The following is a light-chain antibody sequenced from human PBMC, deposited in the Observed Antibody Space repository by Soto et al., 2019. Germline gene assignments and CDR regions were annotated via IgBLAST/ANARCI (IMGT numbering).Light chain of an antibody. CDR1: QSFSSSY. CDR3: QQYGSSPRT. CDR2: GAS. Sequence: VMTQSPATLSVSPGERATLSCRASQSFSSSYLAWYQQKPGQAPRLLIYGASSRATGIPDRFSGSGSGTDFTLTISRLEPEDFAVYYCQQYGSSPRTFGQGTKVDIK. V-gene: IGKV3-20*01. J-gene: IGKJ1*01.